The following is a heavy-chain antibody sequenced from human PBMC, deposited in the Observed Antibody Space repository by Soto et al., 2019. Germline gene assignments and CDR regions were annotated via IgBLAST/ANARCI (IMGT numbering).Heavy chain of an antibody. CDR3: ARLVARYVINWFDP. Sequence: DSLTISRKGSGYSFTSYWIGLVRQMPGKGLEWMGIIYPGDSDTRYSPSFQGQVTISADKSISTAYLQWSSLKASDTAMYYCARLVARYVINWFDPWGQGTLVTVSS. V-gene: IGHV5-51*01. D-gene: IGHD1-1*01. J-gene: IGHJ5*02. CDR2: IYPGDSDT. CDR1: GYSFTSYW.